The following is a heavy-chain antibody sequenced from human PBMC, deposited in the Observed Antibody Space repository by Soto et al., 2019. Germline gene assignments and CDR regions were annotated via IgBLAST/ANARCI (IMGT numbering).Heavy chain of an antibody. D-gene: IGHD4-17*01. CDR2: IYYNVNT. J-gene: IGHJ4*02. V-gene: IGHV4-59*08. Sequence: SETLSLTCTVSGGSISSYYWSWIRQPPGKGLEWIGYIYYNVNTNYNPSLKSRVTISVDTSKNQFSLKLSSVTAADTAVYYCARVYGDYFDYWGQGTLVTVSS. CDR3: ARVYGDYFDY. CDR1: GGSISSYY.